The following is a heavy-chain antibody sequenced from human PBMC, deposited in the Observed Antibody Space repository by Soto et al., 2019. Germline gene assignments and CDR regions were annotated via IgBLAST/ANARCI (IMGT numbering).Heavy chain of an antibody. Sequence: QGQLVQSGSEVKKPGASVKVSCKASGDTFSIFGINWVRQAPGQGLEWLGWISGDGGNTIYTQKVQDRVTMTTDTSTNTVFLELRSLRSDDTAVYYCARRFSSEANYFDLWGQGSLVTVFS. D-gene: IGHD1-26*01. V-gene: IGHV1-18*01. J-gene: IGHJ4*02. CDR1: GDTFSIFG. CDR2: ISGDGGNT. CDR3: ARRFSSEANYFDL.